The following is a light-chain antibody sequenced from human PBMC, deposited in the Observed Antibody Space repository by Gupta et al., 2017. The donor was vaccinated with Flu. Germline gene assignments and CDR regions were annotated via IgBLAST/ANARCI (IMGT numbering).Light chain of an antibody. CDR3: MQALQTPRT. CDR1: QSLRHSNGYNY. V-gene: IGKV2-28*01. CDR2: LGS. Sequence: DIVMTQSPLSLPVSPGETASISCRSSQSLRHSNGYNYLDWYLQKPGQSPPLLIYLGSNRASGVPDRFSSSGSGTDFTLKISRVEAEDVGVYYCMQALQTPRTFGQGTKVEIK. J-gene: IGKJ1*01.